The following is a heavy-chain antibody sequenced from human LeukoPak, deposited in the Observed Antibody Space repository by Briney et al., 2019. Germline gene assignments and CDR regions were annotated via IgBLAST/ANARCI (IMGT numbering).Heavy chain of an antibody. V-gene: IGHV3-23*01. CDR1: GFTFSSYA. Sequence: GGSLRLSCAASGFTFSSYAMSWVRQAPGKGLEWVSAISGSGGSTYYADSVKGRFTISRDNSKNTLYLQMNSLRAEDTAVYYCARDLEGAKPPDDAFDIWGQGTMVTVSS. J-gene: IGHJ3*02. CDR2: ISGSGGST. D-gene: IGHD1-26*01. CDR3: ARDLEGAKPPDDAFDI.